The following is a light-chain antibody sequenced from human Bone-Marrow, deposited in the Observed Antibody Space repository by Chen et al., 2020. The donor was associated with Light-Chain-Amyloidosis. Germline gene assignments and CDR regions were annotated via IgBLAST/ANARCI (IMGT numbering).Light chain of an antibody. Sequence: HSALTQPASVSGSPCQSITISCTGTSSDVGGYNHVSWYHQHPGKAPKLIIFDVSNRPSGVSNRFSGSKSGNTASLTISGLQAEDEADYYCSSYTSSSTLVFGGGTKLTVL. J-gene: IGLJ2*01. CDR3: SSYTSSSTLV. CDR1: SSDVGGYNH. V-gene: IGLV2-14*03. CDR2: DVS.